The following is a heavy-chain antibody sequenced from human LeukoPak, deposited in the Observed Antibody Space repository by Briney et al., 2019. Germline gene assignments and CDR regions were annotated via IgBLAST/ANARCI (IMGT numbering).Heavy chain of an antibody. V-gene: IGHV4-30-2*01. D-gene: IGHD2-15*01. J-gene: IGHJ4*02. CDR2: IYHSGST. CDR3: ARASCSGGSCYHTDY. CDR1: GGSISSGGYS. Sequence: SETLSLTCAVSGGSISSGGYSWNWIRQPPGKGLEWIGYIYHSGSTYYNPSLKSRVTISVDRSKNQFSLKLSSVTAADTAVYYCARASCSGGSCYHTDYWGQGTLVTVSS.